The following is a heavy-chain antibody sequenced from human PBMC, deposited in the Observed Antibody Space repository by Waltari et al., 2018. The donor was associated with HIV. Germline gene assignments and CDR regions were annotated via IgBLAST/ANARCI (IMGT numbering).Heavy chain of an antibody. D-gene: IGHD6-13*01. J-gene: IGHJ4*02. Sequence: EVQVVESGGGLVQPGGSLRLSCAASGFTFSSYAVTWVRQAPRKGVEGVSGISGSGGSTNYADSVKGRFTISRDNSKNTLYLEMNSLRAEDTAVYYCAKGLFSGNDYWGQGTLVTVSS. V-gene: IGHV3-23*04. CDR1: GFTFSSYA. CDR2: ISGSGGST. CDR3: AKGLFSGNDY.